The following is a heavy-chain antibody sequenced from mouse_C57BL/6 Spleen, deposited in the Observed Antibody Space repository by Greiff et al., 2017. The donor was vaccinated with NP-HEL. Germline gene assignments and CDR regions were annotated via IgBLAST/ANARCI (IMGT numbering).Heavy chain of an antibody. CDR3: LYYGSSYDAMDY. CDR2: IYPRSGNT. V-gene: IGHV1-81*01. CDR1: GYTFTSYG. D-gene: IGHD1-1*01. Sequence: QVHVKQSGAELARPGASVKLSCKASGYTFTSYGISWVKQRTGQGLEWIGEIYPRSGNTNYNEKFMGKATLTADKSSSTAYMELRSLTSEDSAVYFCLYYGSSYDAMDYWGQGTSVTVSA. J-gene: IGHJ4*01.